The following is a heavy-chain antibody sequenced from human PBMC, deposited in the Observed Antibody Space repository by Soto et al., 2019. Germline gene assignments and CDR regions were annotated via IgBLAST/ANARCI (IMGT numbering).Heavy chain of an antibody. Sequence: PGGSLRLSVAASRFTFSSYAMSLVRQAPGKGLEWVSAISGSGGSTYYADSVKGRFTISRDNSKNTLYLQMNSLRAEDTAVYYCAKGSYYDFWSGPYYFDYWGQGTLVTVSS. CDR3: AKGSYYDFWSGPYYFDY. V-gene: IGHV3-23*01. CDR2: ISGSGGST. J-gene: IGHJ4*02. D-gene: IGHD3-3*01. CDR1: RFTFSSYA.